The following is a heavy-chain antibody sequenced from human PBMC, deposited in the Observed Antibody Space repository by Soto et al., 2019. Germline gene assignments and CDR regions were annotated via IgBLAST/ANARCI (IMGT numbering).Heavy chain of an antibody. CDR2: IYYSGST. V-gene: IGHV4-59*08. CDR1: GGSISSYY. J-gene: IGHJ4*02. Sequence: QVQLQESGPGLVKPSETLSLTCTVSGGSISSYYWSWIRQPPGKGLEWIGYIYYSGSTNYNPSLKXRVTISVDTPKTQFSLTLSSVTAADTAVYYCARRYGYSFDYWGQGTLVTVSS. CDR3: ARRYGYSFDY. D-gene: IGHD1-1*01.